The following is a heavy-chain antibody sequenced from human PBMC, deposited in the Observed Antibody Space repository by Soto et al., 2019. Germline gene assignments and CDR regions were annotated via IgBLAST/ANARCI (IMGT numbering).Heavy chain of an antibody. D-gene: IGHD1-1*01. J-gene: IGHJ1*01. CDR1: GDSISSPHW. CDR2: IYHSGTT. Sequence: QVQLQESGPGLVKSSGTLSLTCAVSGDSISSPHWWSWVRQPPGKGLEWIGEIYHSGTTNYNPSLKSRVTMSVDKSKNQLSLMLSSVTAADTAVYYCARLGTRFYVQHWGQGTLVTVSS. CDR3: ARLGTRFYVQH. V-gene: IGHV4-4*02.